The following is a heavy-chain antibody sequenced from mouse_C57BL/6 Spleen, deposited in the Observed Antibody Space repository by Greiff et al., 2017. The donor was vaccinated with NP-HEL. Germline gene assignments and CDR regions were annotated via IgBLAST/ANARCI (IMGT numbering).Heavy chain of an antibody. Sequence: EVNLVESGGDLVKPGGSLKLSCAASGFTFSSYGMSWVRQTPDKRLEWVATISSGGSYTYYPDSVKGRFTISRDNAKNTLYLQMSSLKSEDTAMYYCARHSLSIIPYYFDYWGQGTTLTVSS. CDR3: ARHSLSIIPYYFDY. V-gene: IGHV5-6*01. CDR2: ISSGGSYT. J-gene: IGHJ2*01. D-gene: IGHD1-1*01. CDR1: GFTFSSYG.